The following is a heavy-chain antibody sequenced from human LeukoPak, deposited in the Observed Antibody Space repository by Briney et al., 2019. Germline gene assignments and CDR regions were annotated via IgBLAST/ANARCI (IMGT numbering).Heavy chain of an antibody. Sequence: SETLSLTCTVSGGSISSYYWSWIRQPPGKGLEWIGYIYYSGSTYYNPSLKSRVTISVDTSKNQFSLKLSSVTAADTAVYYCARVLRGYSYGYAEYYYYYYMDVWGKGTTVTVSS. CDR2: IYYSGST. V-gene: IGHV4-59*12. D-gene: IGHD5-18*01. CDR1: GGSISSYY. CDR3: ARVLRGYSYGYAEYYYYYYMDV. J-gene: IGHJ6*03.